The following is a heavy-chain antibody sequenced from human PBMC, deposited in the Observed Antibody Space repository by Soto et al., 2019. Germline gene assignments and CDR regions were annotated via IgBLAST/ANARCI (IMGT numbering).Heavy chain of an antibody. CDR1: GDSFSTDW. V-gene: IGHV5-51*01. D-gene: IGHD3-10*01. CDR3: AKRRFSSPESIP. Sequence: PGESLKISCKGSGDSFSTDWIGWVRQMPGKGLEWMGVIYPGDFRTRYSPPFQGQVTISAEKSISTAHLQWSSLKASDTAMYYCAKRRFSSPESIPWGQGTLVTV. CDR2: IYPGDFRT. J-gene: IGHJ5*02.